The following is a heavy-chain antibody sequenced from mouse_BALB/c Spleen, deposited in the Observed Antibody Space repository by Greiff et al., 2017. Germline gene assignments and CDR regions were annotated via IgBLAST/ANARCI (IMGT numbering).Heavy chain of an antibody. D-gene: IGHD2-14*01. V-gene: IGHV3-2*02. Sequence: EVKLQESGPGLVKPSQSLSLTCTVTGYSITSDYAWNWIRQFPGNKLEWMGYISYSGSTSYNPSLKSRISITRDTSKNQFFLQLNSVTTEDTATYYCALYRYDDGGYYFDYWGQGTTLTVSS. CDR1: GYSITSDYA. CDR2: ISYSGST. CDR3: ALYRYDDGGYYFDY. J-gene: IGHJ2*01.